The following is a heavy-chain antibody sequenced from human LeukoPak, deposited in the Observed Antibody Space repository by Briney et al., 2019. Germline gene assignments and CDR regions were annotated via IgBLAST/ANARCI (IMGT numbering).Heavy chain of an antibody. V-gene: IGHV4-59*08. CDR1: GGSISSYY. J-gene: IGHJ4*02. D-gene: IGHD2-15*01. CDR2: IYYSGST. CDR3: ARHGPDCSGGSCYSLIDY. Sequence: PSETLSLTCTVSGGSISSYYWSWIRQPPGKGREWIGYIYYSGSTNYNPSLKSRVTISVDTSKNQFSLKLSSVTAADTAVYYCARHGPDCSGGSCYSLIDYWGQGTLVTVSS.